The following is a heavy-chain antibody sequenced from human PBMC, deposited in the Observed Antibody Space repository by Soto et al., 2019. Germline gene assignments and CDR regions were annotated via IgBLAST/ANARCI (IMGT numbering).Heavy chain of an antibody. Sequence: EVQLLESGGGLVQPGNSLRLSCAASGFTFSNYAMSWVRQAPGKGLEWVSTIHGGDGTTYYADSMKGRFTISRDNSKNALYLQMNSLRAEDTAVYYGVKVLLDSSGWSRFVFDYWGQGTLVTVSS. V-gene: IGHV3-23*01. CDR3: VKVLLDSSGWSRFVFDY. CDR1: GFTFSNYA. J-gene: IGHJ4*02. CDR2: IHGGDGTT. D-gene: IGHD6-19*01.